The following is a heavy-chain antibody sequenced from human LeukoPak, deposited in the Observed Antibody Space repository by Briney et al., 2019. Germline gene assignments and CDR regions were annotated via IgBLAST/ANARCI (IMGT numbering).Heavy chain of an antibody. Sequence: PGGSLRLSCAASGFTFSSYAMSWVRQAPGKGLEWVSAISGSGGSTYYADSVKGRFTISRDNSKNTLYLQMNSLRAEDTAVYYCAMSGRGYSGYDPFDYWGQGTLVTVSS. J-gene: IGHJ4*02. CDR1: GFTFSSYA. V-gene: IGHV3-23*01. D-gene: IGHD5-12*01. CDR2: ISGSGGST. CDR3: AMSGRGYSGYDPFDY.